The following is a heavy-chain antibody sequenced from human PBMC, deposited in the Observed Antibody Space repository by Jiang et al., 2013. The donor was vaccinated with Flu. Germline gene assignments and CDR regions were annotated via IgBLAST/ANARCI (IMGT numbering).Heavy chain of an antibody. Sequence: SGFTFSSYAMSWVRQAPGKGLEWVSAISGSGGSTYYADSVKGRFTISRDNSKNTLYLQMNSLRAEDTAVYYCAKDPLPDYGDYDVTLDYWGQGTLVTVSS. CDR2: ISGSGGST. D-gene: IGHD4-17*01. V-gene: IGHV3-23*01. CDR1: GFTFSSYA. J-gene: IGHJ4*02. CDR3: AKDPLPDYGDYDVTLDY.